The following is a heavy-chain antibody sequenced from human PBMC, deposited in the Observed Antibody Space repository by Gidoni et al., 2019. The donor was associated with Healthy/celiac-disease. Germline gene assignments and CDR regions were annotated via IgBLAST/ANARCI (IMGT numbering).Heavy chain of an antibody. V-gene: IGHV1-2*02. CDR3: AREGDIVVVVAATNRGAFDS. CDR1: GYTFTGYY. CDR2: INPNSGGR. D-gene: IGHD2-15*01. J-gene: IGHJ3*02. Sequence: QVQLVQSGAEVKQPGVSVKVSCKASGYTFTGYYMHWVQQAPGQGLEWMGWINPNSGGRNYGQKVQGGVTMTRDTSISKAYMERSRLRSDDTAVYYCAREGDIVVVVAATNRGAFDSWGQGTMVTVSS.